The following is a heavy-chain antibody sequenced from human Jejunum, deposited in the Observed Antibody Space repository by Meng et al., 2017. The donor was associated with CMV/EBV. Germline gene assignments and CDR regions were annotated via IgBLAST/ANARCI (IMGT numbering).Heavy chain of an antibody. CDR2: IKSRADDGTT. CDR1: GFTFTDAW. J-gene: IGHJ4*02. Sequence: AASGFTFTDAWMNWVRQAPGKGLEWVGRIKSRADDGTTDYAAPVKGRFTISRDDSKNTLYLQMNSLKTEDTAVYYCTTDLHNWVYWGQGRLVTVSS. V-gene: IGHV3-15*01. CDR3: TTDLHNWVY. D-gene: IGHD5-24*01.